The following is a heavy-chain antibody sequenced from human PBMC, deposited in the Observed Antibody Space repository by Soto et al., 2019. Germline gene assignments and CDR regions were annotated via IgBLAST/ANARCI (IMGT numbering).Heavy chain of an antibody. Sequence: EVQLVESGGGLVKPGGSLRLSCAASGFTFSTYSMNWVRQAPGKGLEWVSSISSSSGYIYYADSVKGRFTISRDDDKNSLSLQMNSLRAEDTAVYYCARVRSYSYGQGYGMDVWGQGTTVTVSS. CDR1: GFTFSTYS. D-gene: IGHD5-18*01. V-gene: IGHV3-21*01. J-gene: IGHJ6*02. CDR2: ISSSSGYI. CDR3: ARVRSYSYGQGYGMDV.